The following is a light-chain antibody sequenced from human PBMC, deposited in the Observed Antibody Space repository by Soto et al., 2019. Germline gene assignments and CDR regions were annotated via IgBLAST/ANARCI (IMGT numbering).Light chain of an antibody. J-gene: IGKJ1*01. CDR3: QQSSKT. Sequence: DIQMTQSPSTLSASVGDRVTITCRASQSISSWLAWYQQTPWKAPKLLIYKAYSLESGVPSRFSGSGSGTEFTLTISSLQPDDFATYYCQQSSKTFGQGTKVEIK. CDR2: KAY. V-gene: IGKV1-5*03. CDR1: QSISSW.